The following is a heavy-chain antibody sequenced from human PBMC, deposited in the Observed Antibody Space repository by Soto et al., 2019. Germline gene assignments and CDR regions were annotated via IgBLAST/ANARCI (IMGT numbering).Heavy chain of an antibody. CDR1: GFTFSSYE. J-gene: IGHJ4*02. D-gene: IGHD5-12*01. V-gene: IGHV3-48*03. CDR2: ISSSGSTI. CDR3: ARQSVYSGYDPSYYFDY. Sequence: GGSLRLSCAASGFTFSSYEMNWVRQAPGKGLEWVSYISSSGSTIYYADSVKGRFTISRDNAKNSLYLQMNSLRAEDTAVYYCARQSVYSGYDPSYYFDYWGQGTLVTVSS.